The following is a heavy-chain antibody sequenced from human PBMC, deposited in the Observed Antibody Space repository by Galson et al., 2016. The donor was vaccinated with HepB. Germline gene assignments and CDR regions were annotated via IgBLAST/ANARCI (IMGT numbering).Heavy chain of an antibody. Sequence: SETLSLTCGVSGGSFTDNFWSWIRQPPGKGLAWIGEISHAGIKNFSPSLRGRLRMSTDTSKSQFSLELRSVTAADTADYYCARGLATRPRQRDNRGLDSFDIWGPGTLVTVSS. CDR3: ARGLATRPRQRDNRGLDSFDI. D-gene: IGHD1-1*01. J-gene: IGHJ3*02. CDR1: GGSFTDNF. V-gene: IGHV4-34*01. CDR2: ISHAGIK.